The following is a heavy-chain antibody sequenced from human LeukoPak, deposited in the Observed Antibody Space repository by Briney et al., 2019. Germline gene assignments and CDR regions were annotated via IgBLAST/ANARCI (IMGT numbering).Heavy chain of an antibody. CDR3: AKGGGYEAQYYYYYLDV. D-gene: IGHD5-12*01. V-gene: IGHV3-30*02. Sequence: PGGSLRLSCAASGFTFSSYGMYWVRQAPGKGLEWVAFIRYDGSNKYYADSVKGRFTFSRDNSKNTLYLQMKSLRAEDTAVYYCAKGGGYEAQYYYYYLDVWGKGTTVTISS. CDR2: IRYDGSNK. J-gene: IGHJ6*03. CDR1: GFTFSSYG.